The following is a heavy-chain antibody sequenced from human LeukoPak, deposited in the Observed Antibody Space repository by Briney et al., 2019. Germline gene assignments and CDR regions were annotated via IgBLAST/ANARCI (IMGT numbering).Heavy chain of an antibody. CDR3: ARDGTSIVGSLDY. D-gene: IGHD1-26*01. V-gene: IGHV3-7*05. J-gene: IGHJ4*02. CDR1: GFTFRDYW. CDR2: IKQDGSEK. Sequence: PGGSLRLSCAASGFTFRDYWMNWVRQAPGKGLEWVASIKQDGSEKYYVDSVKGRFTISRVNAKNSLYLQMNSLRAEDTAVYYCARDGTSIVGSLDYWGQGTLVTVSS.